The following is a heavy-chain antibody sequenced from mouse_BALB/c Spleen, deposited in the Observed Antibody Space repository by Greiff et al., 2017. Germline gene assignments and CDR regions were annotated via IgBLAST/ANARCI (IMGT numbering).Heavy chain of an antibody. Sequence: EVKLQESGPGLVKPSQSLSLTCTVTGYSITSDYAWNWIRQFPGNKLEWMGYISYSGSTSYNPSLKSRISITRDTSKNQFFLQLNSVTTEDTATYYCARSPYYYGSAWFAYWGQGTLVTVSA. J-gene: IGHJ3*01. V-gene: IGHV3-2*02. CDR3: ARSPYYYGSAWFAY. CDR1: GYSITSDYA. CDR2: ISYSGST. D-gene: IGHD1-1*01.